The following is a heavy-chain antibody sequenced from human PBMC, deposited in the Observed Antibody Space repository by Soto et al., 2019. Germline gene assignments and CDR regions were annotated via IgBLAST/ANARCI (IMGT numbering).Heavy chain of an antibody. Sequence: SETLSLTCTVSGGSITTGGYYWSWIRQLPGKGLEWIGHRYYSESTYYNPSLKSRVSISLDTSKNQFSLKLSFVTAADTAMYYCARTKCSGGSCYSWSLDYWGQGTPVTVYS. J-gene: IGHJ4*02. CDR3: ARTKCSGGSCYSWSLDY. CDR1: GGSITTGGYY. V-gene: IGHV4-31*03. D-gene: IGHD2-15*01. CDR2: RYYSEST.